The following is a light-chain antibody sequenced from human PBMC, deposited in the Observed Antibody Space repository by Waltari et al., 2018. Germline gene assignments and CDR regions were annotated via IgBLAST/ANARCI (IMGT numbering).Light chain of an antibody. CDR2: DTS. J-gene: IGKJ5*01. CDR3: QQYSASPHVT. Sequence: VLTQSPGTLSLSPGERATPSCRASQSVSGNYLAWYQQKPGQSPRLPIYDTSTRATGIPDRFRGSGSGTDFTLTINRLEPEDFAVYFCQQYSASPHVTFGQGTRLEIK. V-gene: IGKV3-20*01. CDR1: QSVSGNY.